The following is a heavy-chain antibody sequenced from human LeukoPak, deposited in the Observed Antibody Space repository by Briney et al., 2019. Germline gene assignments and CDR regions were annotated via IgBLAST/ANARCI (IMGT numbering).Heavy chain of an antibody. D-gene: IGHD3-10*01. J-gene: IGHJ4*02. CDR3: ARDRGSEVDY. V-gene: IGHV4-59*12. CDR1: GGSISSYY. Sequence: SETLSLTCTVSGGSISSYYWSWIRQPPGKGLEWIGYIYYSGSTNYNPSLKSRVTISVDTSKNQFSLKLSSVTAADTAVYYCARDRGSEVDYWGQGTLVTVSS. CDR2: IYYSGST.